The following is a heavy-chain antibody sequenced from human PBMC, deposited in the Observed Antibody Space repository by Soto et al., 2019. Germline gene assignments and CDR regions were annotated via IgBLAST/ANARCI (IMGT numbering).Heavy chain of an antibody. CDR1: GFSFSSSL. CDR2: IKQDGSEK. Sequence: PWGCLRLCCAACGFSFSSSLMAWVRRAPRKGLEWVANIKQDGSEKYYVDSVKGRFTIARDNAKNSLYLQMNSLRAEDTAEYYCARERRCYSYWGQGTLVTVSS. CDR3: ARERRCYSY. V-gene: IGHV3-7*05. J-gene: IGHJ4*02. D-gene: IGHD2-15*01.